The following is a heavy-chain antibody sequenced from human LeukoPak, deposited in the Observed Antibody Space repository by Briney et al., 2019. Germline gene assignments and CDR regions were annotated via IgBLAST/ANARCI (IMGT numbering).Heavy chain of an antibody. CDR2: ISGSGGST. D-gene: IGHD2-15*01. V-gene: IGHV3-23*01. CDR3: SRGGYCSGGTCSAYPFDY. J-gene: IGHJ4*02. Sequence: GGSLRLSCAASGFTFSSYGMSWVRQAPGKGLEWVSAISGSGGSTYYADSVKGRFTISRDNSKNTLYVQMNSLRAEDTAVYYCSRGGYCSGGTCSAYPFDYWGQGTLVTVSS. CDR1: GFTFSSYG.